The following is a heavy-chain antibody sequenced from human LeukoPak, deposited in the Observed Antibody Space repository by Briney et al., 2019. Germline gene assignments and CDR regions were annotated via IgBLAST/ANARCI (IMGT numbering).Heavy chain of an antibody. CDR1: GFTFSSYE. CDR3: ARVGSAYPSSDY. D-gene: IGHD6-6*01. CDR2: IGSSGGII. V-gene: IGHV3-48*03. J-gene: IGHJ4*02. Sequence: RPGGSLRLSCAASGFTFSSYEMTWVRQAPGKGLEWVSYIGSSGGIIHYADSVKGRFTISRDNARSSLYLQMNSLRAEDTSLYYCARVGSAYPSSDYWGQGTLVTVSS.